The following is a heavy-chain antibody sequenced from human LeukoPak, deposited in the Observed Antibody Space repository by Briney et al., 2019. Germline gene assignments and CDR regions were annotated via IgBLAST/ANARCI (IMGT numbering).Heavy chain of an antibody. V-gene: IGHV3-23*01. D-gene: IGHD3-10*01. CDR1: GFTFSSYA. CDR3: AKGLYGSGSYPLLYGMDV. Sequence: PGGSLRLSCAASGFTFSSYAMSWVRQAPGKGLEWVSAISGSGGSTYYADSVKGRSTTSRDNSKNTLYLQMNSLRAEDTAVYYCAKGLYGSGSYPLLYGMDVWGQGTTVTVSS. J-gene: IGHJ6*02. CDR2: ISGSGGST.